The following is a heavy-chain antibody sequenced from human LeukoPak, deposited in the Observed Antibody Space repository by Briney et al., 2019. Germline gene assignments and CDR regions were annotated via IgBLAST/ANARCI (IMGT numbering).Heavy chain of an antibody. V-gene: IGHV3-33*08. CDR3: ARDQYYYDSSGYFYDF. CDR1: GFTFSASP. CDR2: IWYDGSNK. J-gene: IGHJ4*02. Sequence: GGSLKHSCAASGFTFSASPMHWVRQAPGKGLEGVALIWYDGSNKYYADSVKGRFTISRDNSKNTLYLQMNSLRVEDTAVYYCARDQYYYDSSGYFYDFWGQGTLVTVSS. D-gene: IGHD3-22*01.